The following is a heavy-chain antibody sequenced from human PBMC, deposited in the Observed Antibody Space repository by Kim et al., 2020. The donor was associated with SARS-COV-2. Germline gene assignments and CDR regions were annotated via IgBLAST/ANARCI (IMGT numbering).Heavy chain of an antibody. CDR3: ASADILTASYYYYGMDV. Sequence: GGSLRLSCAASGFTFSSYSMNWARQAPGKGLEWVSSISSSSSYIYYADSVKGRFTISRDNAKNSLYLQMNSLRAEDTAVYYCASADILTASYYYYGMDVWGQGTTVTVSS. V-gene: IGHV3-21*01. CDR1: GFTFSSYS. CDR2: ISSSSSYI. D-gene: IGHD3-9*01. J-gene: IGHJ6*02.